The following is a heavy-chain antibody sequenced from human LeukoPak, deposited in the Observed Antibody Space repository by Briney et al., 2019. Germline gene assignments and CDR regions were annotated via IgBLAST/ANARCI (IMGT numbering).Heavy chain of an antibody. J-gene: IGHJ4*02. CDR1: GFTFSSYA. Sequence: PGGSLRLSCAASGFTFSSYAMSWVRLAPGKGLGWVSAISGSGGSTYYADSVKGRFTISRDNSKNTLYLQMNSLRAEDTAVYYCAKGTYSQSSSSTQYYFDYWGQGTLVTVSS. V-gene: IGHV3-23*01. CDR3: AKGTYSQSSSSTQYYFDY. CDR2: ISGSGGST. D-gene: IGHD6-13*01.